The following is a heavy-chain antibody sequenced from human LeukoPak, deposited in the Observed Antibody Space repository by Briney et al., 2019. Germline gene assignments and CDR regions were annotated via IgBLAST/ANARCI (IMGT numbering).Heavy chain of an antibody. D-gene: IGHD2-2*01. J-gene: IGHJ5*02. CDR1: GGSFSGYY. V-gene: IGHV4-34*01. CDR2: INQSGST. Sequence: ETLSLTCAVYGGSFSGYYWSWSRQPPGKGLEGIGEINQSGSTNYNPSLKSGVTISVDTSKNQFSLKLSSVAAADTAVYYCARGTRTFDPWGQGTLVTVSS. CDR3: ARGTRTFDP.